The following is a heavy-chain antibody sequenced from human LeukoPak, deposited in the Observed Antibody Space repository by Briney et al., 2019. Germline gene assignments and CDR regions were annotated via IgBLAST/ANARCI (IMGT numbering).Heavy chain of an antibody. CDR1: GGSISSYY. D-gene: IGHD1-26*01. J-gene: IGHJ4*02. V-gene: IGHV4-59*01. Sequence: SETLSPSCTVSGGSISSYYWSWIRQPPGKGLEWIGYIYYSGSTNYNPSLKSRVTISVDTSKNQSSLKLSSVTAADTAVYYCARDHVGALDYWGQGTLVTVSS. CDR2: IYYSGST. CDR3: ARDHVGALDY.